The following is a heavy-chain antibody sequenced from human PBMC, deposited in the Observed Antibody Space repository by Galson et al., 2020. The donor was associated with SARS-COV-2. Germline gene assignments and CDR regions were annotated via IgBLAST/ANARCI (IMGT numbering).Heavy chain of an antibody. V-gene: IGHV1-3*01. J-gene: IGHJ4*02. Sequence: ASVKVSCKASGYTFTSYAMHWVRQAPGQRLEWMGWINAGNGNTKYSQKFQGRVTITRDTSASTAYMELSSLRSEDTAVYYCGGSPVRSQNDPSFQQLVFWGQGTLVTVSS. CDR1: GYTFTSYA. CDR3: GGSPVRSQNDPSFQQLVF. D-gene: IGHD6-13*01. CDR2: INAGNGNT.